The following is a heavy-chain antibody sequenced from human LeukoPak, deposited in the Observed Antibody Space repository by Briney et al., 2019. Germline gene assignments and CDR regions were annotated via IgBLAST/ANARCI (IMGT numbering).Heavy chain of an antibody. CDR3: AGISYSGTWPVGY. D-gene: IGHD6-6*01. V-gene: IGHV3-23*01. J-gene: IGHJ4*02. CDR1: GFTFSSYA. CDR2: ISGGGDTT. Sequence: GGSLRLSCAASGFTFSSYAMSWVRQAPGKGLEWVSGISGGGDTTYTADPAKGRFTISRDNSKSTLYLQMNSLTAEDTAVYYCAGISYSGTWPVGYWGQGTLVTVTA.